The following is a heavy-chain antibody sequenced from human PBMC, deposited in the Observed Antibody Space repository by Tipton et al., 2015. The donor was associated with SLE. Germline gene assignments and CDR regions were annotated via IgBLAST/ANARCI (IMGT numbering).Heavy chain of an antibody. V-gene: IGHV3-23*01. D-gene: IGHD3-3*01. CDR3: AKGDFTKSAFDV. CDR2: IIGSASST. CDR1: RFSFASYA. Sequence: SLRLSCVASRFSFASYAMSWVRQAPGKGLEWVSAIIGSASSTYYGDSVKGRFTISRDNSKNTLYLQMYSLRAEDTAVYYCAKGDFTKSAFDVWGQGTLVTVSS. J-gene: IGHJ3*01.